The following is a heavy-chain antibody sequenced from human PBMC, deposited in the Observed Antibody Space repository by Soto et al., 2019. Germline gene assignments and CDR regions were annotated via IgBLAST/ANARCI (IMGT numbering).Heavy chain of an antibody. J-gene: IGHJ6*02. CDR2: INYRGSS. CDR1: GGSFTGYY. Sequence: SETLSLTCAVYGGSFTGYYWTWIRQTPGKGLEWIGEINYRGSSYYNPSLESRISMAVDTSKNQFSLKLRSVTAADTAVYFCVRGQPHRITIFEVVIRSYDYGMPVWGQVTTVSVS. V-gene: IGHV4-34*01. CDR3: VRGQPHRITIFEVVIRSYDYGMPV. D-gene: IGHD3-3*02.